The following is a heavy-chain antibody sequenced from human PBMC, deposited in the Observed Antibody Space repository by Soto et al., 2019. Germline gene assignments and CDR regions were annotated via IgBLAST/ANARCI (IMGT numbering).Heavy chain of an antibody. CDR2: IRSKAYGGTT. J-gene: IGHJ5*02. Sequence: GGSLRLSCTASGFTFGDYAMSWFRQAPGKGLEWVGFIRSKAYGGTTEYAASVKGRFTISRDDSKSIAYLQMNSLKTEDTAVYYCTRAVVPAAIWFDPWGQGTLVTVSS. V-gene: IGHV3-49*03. CDR1: GFTFGDYA. CDR3: TRAVVPAAIWFDP. D-gene: IGHD2-2*01.